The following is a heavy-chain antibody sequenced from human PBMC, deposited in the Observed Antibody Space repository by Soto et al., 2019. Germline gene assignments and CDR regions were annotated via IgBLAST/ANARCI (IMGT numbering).Heavy chain of an antibody. CDR1: GGTVRNYP. Sequence: QVQLVQSGTEVKKPGSSVKVSCKASGGTVRNYPINWVRQAPGQGLEWMGSIFPLTDIPDYAQNFQARLTISADKSTSTAYIELSSLTSDATAMYFCARGPLVVLNYFESWGQGTLVTVSS. J-gene: IGHJ4*02. V-gene: IGHV1-69*02. CDR3: ARGPLVVLNYFES. CDR2: IFPLTDIP.